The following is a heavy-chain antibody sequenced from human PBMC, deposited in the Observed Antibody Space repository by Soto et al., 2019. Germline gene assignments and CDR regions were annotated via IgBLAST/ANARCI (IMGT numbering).Heavy chain of an antibody. CDR1: GFSLSTSGVG. CDR2: IYWDDDK. D-gene: IGHD3-10*01. Sequence: QITLKESGPTLVKPTQTLTLTCTFSGFSLSTSGVGVGWIRQPPGKALEWLALIYWDDDKRYSPSLKSRLTIPKDTSKHQVVLTIANVHPVDTVTDYCAHNPSGGSGSYADAFDIWGQGTMVTVSS. CDR3: AHNPSGGSGSYADAFDI. V-gene: IGHV2-5*02. J-gene: IGHJ3*02.